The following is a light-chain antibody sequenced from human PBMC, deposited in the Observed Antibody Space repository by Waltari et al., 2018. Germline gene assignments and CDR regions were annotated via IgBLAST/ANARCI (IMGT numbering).Light chain of an antibody. V-gene: IGKV3-20*01. CDR2: GAS. CDR3: QQYGSSLALT. J-gene: IGKJ4*01. CDR1: QSVRRSY. Sequence: EIVLTQSPGTLSLSPGERATLSCRARQSVRRSYLAWYQQKPGQAPRLLIYGASSRATGIPDRFSGSGSGTDFTLTISRLEPEDFAVYYCQQYGSSLALTFGGGTKVEIK.